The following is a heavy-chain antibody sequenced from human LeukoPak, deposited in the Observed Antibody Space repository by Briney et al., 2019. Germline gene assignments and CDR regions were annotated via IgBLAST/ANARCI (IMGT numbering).Heavy chain of an antibody. CDR2: IYYSGST. J-gene: IGHJ4*02. CDR1: GGSVRSGSYY. Sequence: SETLSLTCTVSGGSVRSGSYYWSWIRQPPGKGLEWIGYIYYSGSTNYNPSLKSRVTISVDTSKNQFSLKLSSVTAADTAVYYCARAFSGYLDYIDYWGQGTLVTVSS. CDR3: ARAFSGYLDYIDY. D-gene: IGHD3-22*01. V-gene: IGHV4-61*01.